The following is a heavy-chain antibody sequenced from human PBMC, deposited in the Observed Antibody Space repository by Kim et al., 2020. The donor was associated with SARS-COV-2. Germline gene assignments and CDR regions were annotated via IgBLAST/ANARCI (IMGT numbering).Heavy chain of an antibody. CDR3: AKQWLPSGYYYYYGMDV. V-gene: IGHV3-33*06. J-gene: IGHJ6*02. CDR1: GFTFSSYA. CDR2: IWYDGSNK. Sequence: GGSLRLSCAASGFTFSSYAMHWVRQAPGKGLEWVAVIWYDGSNKYYADSVKGRFTISRDNSKNTLYLQMNSLRAEDTAVYYCAKQWLPSGYYYYYGMDVWGQGTTVTVSS. D-gene: IGHD6-19*01.